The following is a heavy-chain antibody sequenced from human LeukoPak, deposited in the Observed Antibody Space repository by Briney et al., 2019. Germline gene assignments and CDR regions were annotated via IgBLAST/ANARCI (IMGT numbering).Heavy chain of an antibody. CDR2: IFYSGST. Sequence: SETLSLTCTVSSGSVSSGTYYWSWIRQPPGEGLEWIGFIFYSGSTNYSPSLKSRVTMSVDTSKNQFSLKLRSVTAADTAIYYCARTNIESAGYYFDFWGQGTLVTVSS. CDR1: SGSVSSGTYY. J-gene: IGHJ4*02. D-gene: IGHD6-13*01. CDR3: ARTNIESAGYYFDF. V-gene: IGHV4-61*01.